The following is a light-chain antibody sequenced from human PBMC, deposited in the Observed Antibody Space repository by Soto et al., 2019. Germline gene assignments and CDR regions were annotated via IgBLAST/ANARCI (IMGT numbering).Light chain of an antibody. CDR2: DAS. V-gene: IGKV1-5*01. CDR1: QSFGGW. CDR3: QQYNDTSF. Sequence: DIQMTQSPSTLSASVGDRVTITCRASQSFGGWLAWYQQKPGKAPRLLIYDASTLKSGVPSRFSGSGSRTEFTPISSILHADDFASYCCQQYNDTSFFGQGTKLEIK. J-gene: IGKJ2*01.